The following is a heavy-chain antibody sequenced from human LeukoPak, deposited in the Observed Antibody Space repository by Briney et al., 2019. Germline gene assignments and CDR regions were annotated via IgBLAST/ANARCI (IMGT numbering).Heavy chain of an antibody. D-gene: IGHD1-20*01. J-gene: IGHJ6*03. CDR2: MNPNSGNT. Sequence: GASVKVSCKASGYTFTSYDINWVRQATGQGLEWMGWMNPNSGNTGYAQKFQGRVTMTRNTSISTAYMELSSLRSEDTAVYYCASARYNWNPLNYYYYMDVWGKGTTVTISS. CDR1: GYTFTSYD. V-gene: IGHV1-8*01. CDR3: ASARYNWNPLNYYYYMDV.